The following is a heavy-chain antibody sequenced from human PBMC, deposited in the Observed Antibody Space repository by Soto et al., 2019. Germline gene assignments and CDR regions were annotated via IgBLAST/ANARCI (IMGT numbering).Heavy chain of an antibody. D-gene: IGHD3-3*01. CDR3: ASQLPQITIFAGWFDP. J-gene: IGHJ5*02. CDR2: IYYSGST. CDR1: GGSISSSSYY. V-gene: IGHV4-39*01. Sequence: SETLSLTCTVSGGSISSSSYYWDWIRQPPGKGLEWIGSIYYSGSTYYNPSLKSRVTISVDTSKNQFSLKLSSVTAADTAVYYCASQLPQITIFAGWFDPWGQGTLVTVSS.